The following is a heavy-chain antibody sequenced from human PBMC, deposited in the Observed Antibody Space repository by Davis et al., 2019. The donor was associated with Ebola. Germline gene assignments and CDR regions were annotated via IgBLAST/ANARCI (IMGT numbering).Heavy chain of an antibody. J-gene: IGHJ4*02. CDR1: GFTFSSYS. Sequence: GESLKISCAASGFTFSSYSMNWVRQAPGKGLEWVSSISSSSSDIYYADSVKGRFTISRDNAKNSLFLQMNSLRAEDTAVYYCASSSSWVLHFDYWGQGTLVTVSS. D-gene: IGHD6-13*01. CDR2: ISSSSSDI. CDR3: ASSSSWVLHFDY. V-gene: IGHV3-21*01.